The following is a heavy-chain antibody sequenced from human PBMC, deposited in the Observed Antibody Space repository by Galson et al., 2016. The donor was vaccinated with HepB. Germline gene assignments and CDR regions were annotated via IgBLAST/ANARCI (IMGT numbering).Heavy chain of an antibody. D-gene: IGHD3-10*01. CDR1: GFTFSDFY. CDR2: ISGSGSDT. V-gene: IGHV3-11*06. CDR3: ARVGSLAGSGTYDY. Sequence: SLRLSCAVSGFTFSDFYMSWLRQAPGKGLERLSYISGSGSDTIYADSLKGRFTISRDNAENSLFLQIHSLGVEDTAVYYCARVGSLAGSGTYDYWGQGTLVTVSS. J-gene: IGHJ4*02.